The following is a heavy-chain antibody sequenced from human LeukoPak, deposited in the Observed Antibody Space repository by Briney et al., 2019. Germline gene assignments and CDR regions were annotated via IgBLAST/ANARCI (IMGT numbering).Heavy chain of an antibody. J-gene: IGHJ5*02. CDR3: ARGPYSSSTGWFDT. CDR2: IFGSSSVV. Sequence: GGSLKLSFAASGFTFVRFTMHWFRKAPGKGLEGFSSIFGSSSVVHYPLSLKGRFTVSRDNTQNSLYLQMHSLTAEDTAVYYCARGPYSSSTGWFDTWGQGALVTVSS. CDR1: GFTFVRFT. V-gene: IGHV3-21*06. D-gene: IGHD6-6*01.